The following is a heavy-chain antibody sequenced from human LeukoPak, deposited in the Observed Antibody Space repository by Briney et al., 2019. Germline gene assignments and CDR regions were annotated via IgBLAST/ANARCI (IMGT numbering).Heavy chain of an antibody. V-gene: IGHV3-7*01. J-gene: IGHJ4*02. CDR3: AKGDSSGCPNDY. CDR2: IKQDGSEK. CDR1: GFTFSSYE. D-gene: IGHD6-19*01. Sequence: GGSLRLSCAASGFTFSSYEMNWVRQAPGKGLEWVANIKQDGSEKYYVDSVKGRFTISRDNSKNTLYLQMNSLRAEDTAVYYCAKGDSSGCPNDYWGQGTLVTVSS.